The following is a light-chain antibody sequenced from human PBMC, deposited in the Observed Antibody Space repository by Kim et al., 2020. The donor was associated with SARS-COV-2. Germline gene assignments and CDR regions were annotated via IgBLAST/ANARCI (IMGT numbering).Light chain of an antibody. V-gene: IGLV1-47*01. CDR2: RNN. Sequence: ELTQPPSASGTPGQRVTISCSGSSSNIGSNYVYWYQQLPGTAPKLLIYRNNQRPSGVPDRFSGSKSGTSASLAISGLRSEDEAAYYCAAWDDSLSGWVFGGGTQLTVL. J-gene: IGLJ3*02. CDR3: AAWDDSLSGWV. CDR1: SSNIGSNY.